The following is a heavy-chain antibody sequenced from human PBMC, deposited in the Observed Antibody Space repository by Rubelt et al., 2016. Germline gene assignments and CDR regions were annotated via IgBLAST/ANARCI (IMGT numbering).Heavy chain of an antibody. D-gene: IGHD1-14*01. Sequence: EVQLVESGGGLVQPGRSLRLSCTASGFTFSNYVVNWVRQAPGKGLEWVSAISQSGSNSYYADSVKGRFTISRDNSKNTEMLKMNSRRGEDTAGYYCTRDSSATNYYYGMDVWGQGTAVTVSS. CDR2: ISQSGSNS. V-gene: IGHV3-23*04. CDR3: TRDSSATNYYYGMDV. CDR1: GFTFSNYV. J-gene: IGHJ6*02.